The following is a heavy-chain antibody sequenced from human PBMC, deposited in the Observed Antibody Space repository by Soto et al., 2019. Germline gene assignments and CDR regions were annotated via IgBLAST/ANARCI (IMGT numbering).Heavy chain of an antibody. J-gene: IGHJ5*02. CDR1: GYTFTCYG. V-gene: IGHV1-18*01. CDR3: ARGRHITLVRGVIEDWFDP. D-gene: IGHD3-10*01. CDR2: ISAYNGNT. Sequence: GASVKVSCKASGYTFTCYGISWVRQAPGQGLEWMGRISAYNGNTNYAQKFQGRVTMSTDTSTSTAYMELRSLRSDDTAVYYCARGRHITLVRGVIEDWFDPWGQGTLVTVSS.